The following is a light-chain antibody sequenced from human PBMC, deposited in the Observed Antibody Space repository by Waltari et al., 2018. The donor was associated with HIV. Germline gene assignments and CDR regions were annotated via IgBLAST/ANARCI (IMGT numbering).Light chain of an antibody. V-gene: IGLV3-27*01. CDR2: KDN. Sequence: SFELTQPSPVSVSPGQTARITCSGDVPARKYACWFQKKPGQVPLLLIYKDNGRPPGIPWRFSGSSAGTTVTLTIGGAQVEDEADYYCCSAADSDEVFGGGTKLTVL. CDR3: CSAADSDEV. J-gene: IGLJ3*02. CDR1: VPARKY.